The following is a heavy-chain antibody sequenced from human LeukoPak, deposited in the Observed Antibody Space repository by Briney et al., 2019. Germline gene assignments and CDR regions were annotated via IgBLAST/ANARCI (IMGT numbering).Heavy chain of an antibody. D-gene: IGHD3-10*01. CDR3: ARDLHYYGSGP. CDR1: GFNFRDYS. V-gene: IGHV3-21*01. CDR2: ISGTSSYM. Sequence: GGSLRLSCVAYGFNFRDYSMSWVRQAPGKGLDWVSGISGTSSYMYYGDSVKGRFTVSRDNAKNSLYLQMESLRVEDTAVYYCARDLHYYGSGPWGQGTLVTVSS. J-gene: IGHJ5*02.